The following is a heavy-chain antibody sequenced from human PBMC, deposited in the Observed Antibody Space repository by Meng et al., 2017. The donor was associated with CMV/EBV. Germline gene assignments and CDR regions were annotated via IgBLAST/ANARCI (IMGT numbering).Heavy chain of an antibody. CDR1: GFTFSSYG. V-gene: IGHV3-30*02. Sequence: GESLKISCAASGFTFSSYGMHWVRQAPGKGLEWVAFIRYDGSNKYYADSVKGRFTISRDNSKNTLYLQMNSPRAEDTAVYYCAKDPPPVLLIAAAGTPSYGMDVWGQGTTVTVSS. CDR3: AKDPPPVLLIAAAGTPSYGMDV. D-gene: IGHD6-13*01. CDR2: IRYDGSNK. J-gene: IGHJ6*02.